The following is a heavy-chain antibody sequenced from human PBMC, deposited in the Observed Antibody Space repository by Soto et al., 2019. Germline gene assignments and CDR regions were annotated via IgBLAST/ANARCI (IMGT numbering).Heavy chain of an antibody. CDR1: GGSISSSSYY. J-gene: IGHJ6*02. CDR3: SHPTEYYYYGMDV. CDR2: IYYSGST. V-gene: IGHV4-39*01. Sequence: SETLSLTXTVSGGSISSSSYYWGWIRQPPGKGLEWIGSIYYSGSTYYNPSLKSRVTISVDTSKNQFSLKLSSVTAADTAVYYCSHPTEYYYYGMDVWGQGTTVTVSS.